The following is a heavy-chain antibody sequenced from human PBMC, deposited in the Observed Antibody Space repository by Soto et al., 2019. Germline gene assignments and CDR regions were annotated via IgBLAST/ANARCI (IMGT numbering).Heavy chain of an antibody. Sequence: AGGSLRLSCAASGFTFSSYAMHWVRQAPGKGLEWVAVISYDGSNKYYADSVKGRFTISRDNSKNTLYLQMNSLRAEDTAVYYCARDSKAAAVPYYFDYWGQGTLVTVSS. CDR2: ISYDGSNK. CDR1: GFTFSSYA. V-gene: IGHV3-30-3*01. D-gene: IGHD6-13*01. CDR3: ARDSKAAAVPYYFDY. J-gene: IGHJ4*02.